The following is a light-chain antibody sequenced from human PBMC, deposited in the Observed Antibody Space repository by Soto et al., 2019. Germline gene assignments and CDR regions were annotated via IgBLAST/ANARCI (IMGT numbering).Light chain of an antibody. CDR1: QSVSSNY. J-gene: IGKJ1*01. CDR3: QQYNNWPPWT. Sequence: EIVLTQSPGTLSLSPGERATLSCRASQSVSSNYLAWYQQKPGQAPRLLIYGASSRATGIPDRFSGSGSGTDFTLTISSRQSEDFAVYYCQQYNNWPPWTFGQGTKVEIK. V-gene: IGKV3-20*01. CDR2: GAS.